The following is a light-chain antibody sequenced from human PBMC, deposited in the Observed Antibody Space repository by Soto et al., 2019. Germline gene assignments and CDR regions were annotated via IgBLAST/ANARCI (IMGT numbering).Light chain of an antibody. J-gene: IGKJ1*01. Sequence: DIQMTQSPSTLSASVGDRVTFTCRASQSISTWLAWYQQKPGKAPKLLIFDVSSLKSGVPSRFSGSGSGTEFTLTINGLHPDDSATYYCQQYNSFWPFGQGTKVEIK. CDR1: QSISTW. CDR3: QQYNSFWP. V-gene: IGKV1-5*01. CDR2: DVS.